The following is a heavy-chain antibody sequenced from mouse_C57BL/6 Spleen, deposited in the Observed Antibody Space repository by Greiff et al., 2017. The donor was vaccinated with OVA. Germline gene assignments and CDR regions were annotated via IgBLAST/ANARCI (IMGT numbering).Heavy chain of an antibody. J-gene: IGHJ4*01. V-gene: IGHV1-18*01. CDR3: AREIRDYYGSSSHYYAMDY. CDR1: GYTFTDYN. Sequence: VHVKQSGPELVKPGASVKIPCKASGYTFTDYNMDWVKQSHGKSLEWIGDINPNNGGTIYNQKFKGKATLTVDKSSSTAYMELRSLTSEDTAVYYCAREIRDYYGSSSHYYAMDYWGQGTSVTVSS. CDR2: INPNNGGT. D-gene: IGHD1-1*01.